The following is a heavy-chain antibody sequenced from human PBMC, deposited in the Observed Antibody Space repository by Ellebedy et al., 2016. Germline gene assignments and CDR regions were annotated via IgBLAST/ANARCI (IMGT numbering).Heavy chain of an antibody. Sequence: GGSLRLSCAASGFTFSSYAMHWVRQAPGKGLEWVAVISYDGSNKYYADSVKGRFTISRDNSKNTLYLQMNSLRAEDTAVYYCARGQDYYGWVGCDYWGQGTLVTVSS. J-gene: IGHJ4*02. CDR2: ISYDGSNK. D-gene: IGHD3-10*01. V-gene: IGHV3-30-3*01. CDR3: ARGQDYYGWVGCDY. CDR1: GFTFSSYA.